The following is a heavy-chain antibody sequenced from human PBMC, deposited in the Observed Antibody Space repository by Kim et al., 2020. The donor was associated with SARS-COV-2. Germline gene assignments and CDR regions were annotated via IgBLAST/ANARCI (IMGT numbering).Heavy chain of an antibody. Sequence: DSVKGRFTISRDNSKNTRYLQMNSLRAEDTAVYYCARDLYYGSGSYYFDYWGQGTLVTVSS. CDR3: ARDLYYGSGSYYFDY. D-gene: IGHD3-10*01. J-gene: IGHJ4*02. V-gene: IGHV3-53*01.